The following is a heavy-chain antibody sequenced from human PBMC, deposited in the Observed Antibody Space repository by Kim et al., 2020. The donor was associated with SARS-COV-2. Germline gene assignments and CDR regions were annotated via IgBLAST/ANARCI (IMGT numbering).Heavy chain of an antibody. V-gene: IGHV3-23*03. CDR1: GFTFSNYA. CDR3: AKRGAGYNYYGMDV. J-gene: IGHJ6*02. CDR2: VYSGGSRI. Sequence: GWSLRLSCAASGFTFSNYAMNWVRQAPGKGLEWVSTVYSGGSRIFYSDSVKGRFTISRDDSKNTLYLQMNSLRADDTAIYYCAKRGAGYNYYGMDVWGQGTTVTVSS. D-gene: IGHD3-10*01.